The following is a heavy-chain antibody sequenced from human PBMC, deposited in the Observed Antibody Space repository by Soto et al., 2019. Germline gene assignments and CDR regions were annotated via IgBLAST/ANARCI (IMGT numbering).Heavy chain of an antibody. J-gene: IGHJ5*02. CDR1: GYTFTSYG. CDR2: ISAYNGNT. D-gene: IGHD2-21*02. Sequence: GASVKVSCKASGYTFTSYGISWVRQAPGQGLEWMGWISAYNGNTNYAQKLQGRVTMTTDTSTSTVHMELGSLTSEDTAVYYCARGGGIVVVTAPHDRWGQGTLVTVSS. V-gene: IGHV1-18*01. CDR3: ARGGGIVVVTAPHDR.